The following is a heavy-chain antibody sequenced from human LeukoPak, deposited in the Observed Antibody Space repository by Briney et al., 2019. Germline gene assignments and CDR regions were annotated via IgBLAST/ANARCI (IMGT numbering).Heavy chain of an antibody. V-gene: IGHV3-30*18. Sequence: GGSLRLSCAPCGFTFSFYVMHWVRQPPGKGLEWVAVISYACSHSYYANTVKGRFAISRDNSKNTLYLQMTSLRPEDTALYYCAKAGAGGDSTGRPFDDWGQGILVTVS. CDR1: GFTFSFYV. CDR3: AKAGAGGDSTGRPFDD. D-gene: IGHD3-22*01. CDR2: ISYACSHS. J-gene: IGHJ4*02.